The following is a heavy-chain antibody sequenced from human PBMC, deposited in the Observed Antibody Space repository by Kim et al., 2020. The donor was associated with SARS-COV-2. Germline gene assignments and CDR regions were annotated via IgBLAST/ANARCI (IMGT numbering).Heavy chain of an antibody. D-gene: IGHD2-21*02. Sequence: SETLSLTCTVSGGSFSRYYWSWIRQPAGKGLEWIGRIQTSGSTNYNPSLKSRVIMSIDMSKNQFSLNLSSVTAADTAVYYCARDDLVYCDVDCRHCLDN. V-gene: IGHV4-4*07. CDR3: ARDDLVYCDVDCRHCLDN. J-gene: IGHJ5*01. CDR2: IQTSGST. CDR1: GGSFSRYY.